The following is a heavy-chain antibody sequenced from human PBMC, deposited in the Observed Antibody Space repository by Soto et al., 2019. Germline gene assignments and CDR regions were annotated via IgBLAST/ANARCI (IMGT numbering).Heavy chain of an antibody. CDR2: IWYDGSNK. CDR3: ARADYYGSGSYQTPYYYCYYYMGV. J-gene: IGHJ6*03. D-gene: IGHD3-10*01. V-gene: IGHV3-33*01. Sequence: QVQLVESGGGVVQPGRSLRLSCAASGFTFSSYGMHWVRQAPGKGLEWVAVIWYDGSNKYYADSVKGRFTISRDNSKNTLYLHMNSLRAEDTAVYYCARADYYGSGSYQTPYYYCYYYMGVWGKGTPVTVSS. CDR1: GFTFSSYG.